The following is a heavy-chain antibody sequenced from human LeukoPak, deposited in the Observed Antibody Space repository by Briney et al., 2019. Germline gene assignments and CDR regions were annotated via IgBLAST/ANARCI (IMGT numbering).Heavy chain of an antibody. CDR3: ARDKSSIVWFDP. CDR2: IRSSGRTI. V-gene: IGHV3-11*01. Sequence: GGSLRLSCAASGFTFSDYYMSGIRQAPGEGLEGVSYIRSSGRTIYYADSVKGRFTISRDNAKNALYLQMNSPRAEDTAVYYCARDKSSIVWFDPWGQGTLVTVSS. D-gene: IGHD1-26*01. J-gene: IGHJ5*02. CDR1: GFTFSDYY.